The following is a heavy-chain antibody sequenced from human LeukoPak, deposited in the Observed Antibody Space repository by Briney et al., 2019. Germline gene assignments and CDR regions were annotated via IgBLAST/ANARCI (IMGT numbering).Heavy chain of an antibody. CDR1: GFTFSNFA. Sequence: PGGSLRLSCAASGFTFSNFAMNWVRQAPGKGLEWDSAIRGSSDSTYYADSVTGRFTISRDNSKNTLYLQMNSLRAEDTAIYYCAKGPSIAAAGTFDPWGQGTLVTVSS. V-gene: IGHV3-23*01. D-gene: IGHD6-13*01. CDR3: AKGPSIAAAGTFDP. J-gene: IGHJ5*02. CDR2: IRGSSDST.